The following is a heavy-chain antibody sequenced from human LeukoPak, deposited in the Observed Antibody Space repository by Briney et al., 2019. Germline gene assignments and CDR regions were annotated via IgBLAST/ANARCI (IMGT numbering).Heavy chain of an antibody. CDR3: ARDYSCSGGSCYPGRMVY. V-gene: IGHV3-7*01. CDR2: IKQDGSEK. D-gene: IGHD2-15*01. J-gene: IGHJ4*02. CDR1: GCTFSSFW. Sequence: GGSLRLSCAASGCTFSSFWMTWVRQAPGKGLEWVANIKQDGSEKYYVDSVKGRFTISRDNAKNSLYLQMNSLRAEDTAVYYCARDYSCSGGSCYPGRMVYWGQGTLVTVSS.